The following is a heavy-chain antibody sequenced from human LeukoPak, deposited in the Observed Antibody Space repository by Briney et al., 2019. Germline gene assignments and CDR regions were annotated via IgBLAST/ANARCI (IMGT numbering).Heavy chain of an antibody. V-gene: IGHV1-3*01. D-gene: IGHD6-13*01. CDR1: GYTFTSYA. CDR3: AGRLEAAGTSRDYYYYGMDA. J-gene: IGHJ6*02. CDR2: INAGNGNT. Sequence: ASVKVSCKASGYTFTSYAMHWVRQAPGQRLEWMGWINAGNGNTKYSQKFQGRVTITRDTSASTAYMELSSLRSEDTAVYYCAGRLEAAGTSRDYYYYGMDAWGQGTTVTVSS.